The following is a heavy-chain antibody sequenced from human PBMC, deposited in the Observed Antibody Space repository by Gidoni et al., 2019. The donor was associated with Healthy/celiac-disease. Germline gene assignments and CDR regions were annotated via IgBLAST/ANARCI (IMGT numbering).Heavy chain of an antibody. CDR2: INHSGST. V-gene: IGHV4-34*01. J-gene: IGHJ4*02. D-gene: IGHD1-26*01. Sequence: QVQLQQWGAGLLKPSETLSLTCAVYGGSFSGYYWSWIRQPPGKGLEWIGEINHSGSTNYNPSLKSRVTISVDTSKNQFSLKLSSVTAADTAVYYCARGYGSYYFGYWGQGTLVTVSS. CDR3: ARGYGSYYFGY. CDR1: GGSFSGYY.